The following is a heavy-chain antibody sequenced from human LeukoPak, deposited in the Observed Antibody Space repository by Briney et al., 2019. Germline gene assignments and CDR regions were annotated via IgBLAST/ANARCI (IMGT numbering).Heavy chain of an antibody. D-gene: IGHD5-12*01. V-gene: IGHV4-34*01. Sequence: SETLSLTCAVYGGSFSSYYWSWIRQPPGKGLEWTGEIIHSGITTYNPSLTSRVTISVDTSRSQFSLKLSSVTAADTAVYYCARGSPIVATNGYFNYWGQGTLVTVSS. CDR3: ARGSPIVATNGYFNY. CDR2: IIHSGIT. J-gene: IGHJ4*02. CDR1: GGSFSSYY.